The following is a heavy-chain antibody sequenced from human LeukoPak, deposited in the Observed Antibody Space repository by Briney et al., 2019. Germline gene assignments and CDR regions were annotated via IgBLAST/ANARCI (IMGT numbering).Heavy chain of an antibody. CDR1: GFTFSSYW. CDR3: ARDGSGMDG. D-gene: IGHD2-15*01. V-gene: IGHV3-7*01. Sequence: GGSLRLSCAASGFTFSSYWMSWVRQAPGKGLEWVANIKEDGSEEYYVDSVKGRFTISRDNAKNSLYLQVNSLSAEDTAVYYCARDGSGMDGWGQGTTVTVSS. CDR2: IKEDGSEE. J-gene: IGHJ6*02.